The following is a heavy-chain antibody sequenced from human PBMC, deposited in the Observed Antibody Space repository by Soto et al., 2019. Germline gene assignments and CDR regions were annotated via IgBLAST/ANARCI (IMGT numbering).Heavy chain of an antibody. D-gene: IGHD3-10*01. Sequence: SETLSLTCAVSGASIISMNWWSWVRQPPGKGLEWIGETHHSGSTNYNPSLMSRVTISVDKSKNQFSLKLTSVTAADTAVYYCARYDYGSGDDYNIDYWGQGTLVTVSS. CDR1: GASIISMNW. J-gene: IGHJ4*02. CDR2: THHSGST. CDR3: ARYDYGSGDDYNIDY. V-gene: IGHV4-4*02.